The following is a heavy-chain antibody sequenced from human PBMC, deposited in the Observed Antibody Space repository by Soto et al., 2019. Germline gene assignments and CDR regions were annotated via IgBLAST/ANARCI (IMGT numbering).Heavy chain of an antibody. CDR2: IIPIFGTA. CDR3: ARASVGGYDSRGPGYFDL. J-gene: IGHJ2*01. CDR1: GGTFSSYA. V-gene: IGHV1-69*01. Sequence: QVQLVQSGAEVKKPGSSVKVSCKASGGTFSSYAISWVRQAPGQGLEWMGGIIPIFGTANYAQKFQGRVTITADESTSTAYMELSSLRYEDTAVYYCARASVGGYDSRGPGYFDLWGRGTLVTVSS. D-gene: IGHD3-22*01.